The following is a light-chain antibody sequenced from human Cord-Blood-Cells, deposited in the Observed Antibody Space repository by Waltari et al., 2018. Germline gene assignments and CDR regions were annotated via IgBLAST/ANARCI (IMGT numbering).Light chain of an antibody. CDR1: SSDVGSYNL. Sequence: QSALTQPASVSGSPGQSITIPCTGTSSDVGSYNLVSWYQQHPGNAPKLMFYEVSKRPSGVSKRFSGSKSGNTAALTIAGLQAEDEADYYCCSYAGSSTYVFGTGTKVTVL. J-gene: IGLJ1*01. V-gene: IGLV2-23*02. CDR2: EVS. CDR3: CSYAGSSTYV.